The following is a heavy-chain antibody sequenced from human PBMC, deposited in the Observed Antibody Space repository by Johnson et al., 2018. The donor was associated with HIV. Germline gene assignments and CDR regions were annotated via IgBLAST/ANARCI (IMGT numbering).Heavy chain of an antibody. CDR3: AKEGITMEVDI. CDR1: EFTFSYYA. Sequence: QVQLVESGGGVVQPGRSLRLSCAASEFTFSYYAIHWVRQAPGQGLEWVAVMSSDGSTEYYADSVKGRFTISRDNSENTLYLQMNSLRIEDTAVYYCAKEGITMEVDIWGQGTMVTVSS. CDR2: MSSDGSTE. V-gene: IGHV3-30-3*01. D-gene: IGHD3-10*01. J-gene: IGHJ3*02.